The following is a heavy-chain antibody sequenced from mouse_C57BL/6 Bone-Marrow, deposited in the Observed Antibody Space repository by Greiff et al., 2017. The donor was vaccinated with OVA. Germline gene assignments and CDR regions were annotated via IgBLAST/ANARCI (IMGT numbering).Heavy chain of an antibody. CDR3: EKDCDGFFAY. CDR2: ISSGSSTI. Sequence: EVQRVESGGGLVKPGGSLKLSCAASGFTFRAYGMHWVRQAPEKGLEWVAYISSGSSTIYYSDTVYGRFPISSDNAKNTLFLQMTSLRAKDKAVNYCEKDCDGFFAYWGQGTLVTVSA. J-gene: IGHJ3*01. V-gene: IGHV5-17*01. CDR1: GFTFRAYG.